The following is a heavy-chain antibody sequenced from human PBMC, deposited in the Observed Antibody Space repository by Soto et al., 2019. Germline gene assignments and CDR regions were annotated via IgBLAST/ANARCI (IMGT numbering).Heavy chain of an antibody. CDR2: INHSGST. Sequence: PSETLSLTCAVYGGSFSGYYWSWIRQPPGKGLEWIGEINHSGSTNYNPSLKSRVTISVDTSKNQFSLKLSSVTAADTAVYYCVKLAGYCSGGRCQGDYAMDVWGQGTTVTVSS. D-gene: IGHD2-15*01. J-gene: IGHJ6*02. CDR3: VKLAGYCSGGRCQGDYAMDV. CDR1: GGSFSGYY. V-gene: IGHV4-34*01.